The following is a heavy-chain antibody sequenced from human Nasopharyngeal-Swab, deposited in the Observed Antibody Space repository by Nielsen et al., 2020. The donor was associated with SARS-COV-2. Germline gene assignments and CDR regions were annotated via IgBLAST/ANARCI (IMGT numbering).Heavy chain of an antibody. CDR1: GYPFTGYS. CDR2: INPNSGGT. Sequence: ASVKVSCTASGYPFTGYSMHWVRQAPGQGLEWMGRINPNSGGTNYAQKFQGRVTITRDKSIRTAYMELSRLRSDDTAVYYCARDYGGWYDILTGYLNYWGQGTLVTVSS. D-gene: IGHD3-9*01. V-gene: IGHV1-2*06. J-gene: IGHJ4*02. CDR3: ARDYGGWYDILTGYLNY.